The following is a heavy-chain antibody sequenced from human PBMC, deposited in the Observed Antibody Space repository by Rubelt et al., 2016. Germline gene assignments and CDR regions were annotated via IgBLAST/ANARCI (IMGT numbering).Heavy chain of an antibody. CDR1: GFTFSSYA. CDR2: ISGSGGST. V-gene: IGHV3-23*01. J-gene: IGHJ6*02. Sequence: EVQLLESGGGLVQPGGSLRLSCAASGFTFSSYAMSWVRQAPGQGLEWVSAISGSGGSTYYADSVKGRFPISRDNSKNTLYLQMNSLRAEDTAVYYCAKDIYSNYYYDNMDGWGQGTTVTVSS. CDR3: AKDIYSNYYYDNMDG. D-gene: IGHD4-11*01.